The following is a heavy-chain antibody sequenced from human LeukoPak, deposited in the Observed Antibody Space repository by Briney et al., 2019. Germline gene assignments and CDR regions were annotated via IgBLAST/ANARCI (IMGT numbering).Heavy chain of an antibody. CDR2: INPSGGST. CDR3: ARNSRSGYSSSPFDY. CDR1: GYTFTSYY. J-gene: IGHJ4*02. Sequence: GASVKVSCKASGYTFTSYYMHWVRQAPGQGLGWMGIINPSGGSTSYAQKFQGRVTMTRDMSTSTVYMELSSLRSEDTAVYYCARNSRSGYSSSPFDYWGQGTLVTVSS. D-gene: IGHD6-13*01. V-gene: IGHV1-46*01.